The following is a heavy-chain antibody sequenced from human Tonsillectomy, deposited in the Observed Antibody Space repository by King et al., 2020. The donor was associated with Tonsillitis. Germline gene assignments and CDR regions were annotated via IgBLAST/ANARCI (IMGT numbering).Heavy chain of an antibody. D-gene: IGHD3-10*01. J-gene: IGHJ5*02. CDR1: GGSISSYY. CDR3: ARVVYYYGSGFDP. V-gene: IGHV4-59*01. CDR2: IYYSGST. Sequence: VQLQESGPGLVKPSETLSLTCTVSGGSISSYYWSWIRQPPGKGLEWIGYIYYSGSTNYKSRVTISVDTSKNQFSLKLSSVTAADTAVYYCARVVYYYGSGFDPWGQGTLVTVSS.